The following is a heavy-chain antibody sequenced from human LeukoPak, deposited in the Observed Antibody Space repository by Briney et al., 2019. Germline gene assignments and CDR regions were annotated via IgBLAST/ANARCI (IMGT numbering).Heavy chain of an antibody. V-gene: IGHV3-9*03. CDR2: ISWNSGSI. CDR1: GFTFDDYA. D-gene: IGHD3-3*01. Sequence: PGRSLRLSCAASGFTFDDYAMHWVRQAPGKGLEWVSGISWNSGSIGQADSVKGRFTISRDNAKNSLYLQMSSLRAEDMAFYYCAKDISPFFGVGSVVAFDIWGQGTRVTVSS. J-gene: IGHJ3*02. CDR3: AKDISPFFGVGSVVAFDI.